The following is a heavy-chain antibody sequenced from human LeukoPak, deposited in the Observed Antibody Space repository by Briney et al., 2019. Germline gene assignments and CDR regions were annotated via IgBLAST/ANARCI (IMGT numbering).Heavy chain of an antibody. CDR3: ARAHSGHAGGYWPSYWYFDL. J-gene: IGHJ2*01. D-gene: IGHD2-21*01. Sequence: PGGSLRLSCAASGFTFSTYWVTWVRQAPGTGLEWVANLKGDGSEEYYVDSVKGRFTVSRDNAKNSVYLQMHSLTADDTAVYYCARAHSGHAGGYWPSYWYFDLWGRGTLVTVSS. V-gene: IGHV3-7*05. CDR2: LKGDGSEE. CDR1: GFTFSTYW.